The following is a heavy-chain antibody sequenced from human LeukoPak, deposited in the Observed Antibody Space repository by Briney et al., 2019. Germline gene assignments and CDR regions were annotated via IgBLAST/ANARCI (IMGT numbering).Heavy chain of an antibody. CDR1: GYSFTGYY. Sequence: GASVKVSCKASGYSFTGYYMHWVRQAPGQGLEWMGWINPGSGGTNYAQKFQGRVTMTRDTSITTAYMELSRLTSDDTAVYYCASGYSDYADYYNYYMDVWGKGTTVTVSS. D-gene: IGHD4-11*01. V-gene: IGHV1-2*02. CDR2: INPGSGGT. CDR3: ASGYSDYADYYNYYMDV. J-gene: IGHJ6*03.